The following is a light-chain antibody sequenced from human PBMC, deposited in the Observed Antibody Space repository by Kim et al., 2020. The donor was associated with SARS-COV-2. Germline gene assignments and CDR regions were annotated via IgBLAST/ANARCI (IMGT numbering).Light chain of an antibody. CDR1: ALPKQY. Sequence: SYELTQPPSVSVSPGQTARITCSGDALPKQYAYWYQQKPGQAPVLVIYKDSEKPSGIPERFSGSSSGTTVTLTISGVQAADEADYYCQSADSSGTYEFGGGTQLTVL. V-gene: IGLV3-25*03. CDR3: QSADSSGTYE. J-gene: IGLJ2*01. CDR2: KDS.